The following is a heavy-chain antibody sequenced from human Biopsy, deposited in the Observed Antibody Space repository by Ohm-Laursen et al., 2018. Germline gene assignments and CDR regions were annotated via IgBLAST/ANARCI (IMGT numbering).Heavy chain of an antibody. CDR2: IYYSGST. V-gene: IGHV4-59*01. Sequence: GTLSLTCTVSGGSISSDYWSWIRQTPGKGLEWIGYIYYSGSTNYNPSLKSRVTISVDTSKNQFSLRLSSVTAADTAVYYCARATNSTGWPYYFYGMDVWGQGTTVTVSS. J-gene: IGHJ6*02. CDR1: GGSISSDY. CDR3: ARATNSTGWPYYFYGMDV. D-gene: IGHD2/OR15-2a*01.